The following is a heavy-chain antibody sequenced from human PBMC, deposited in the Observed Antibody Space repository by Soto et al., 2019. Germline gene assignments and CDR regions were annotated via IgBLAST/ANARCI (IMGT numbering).Heavy chain of an antibody. CDR2: IYHSGST. CDR3: AAGGGLPRYD. CDR1: GGSISSGGYS. V-gene: IGHV4-30-2*01. J-gene: IGHJ4*02. Sequence: QLQLQESGSGLVKPSQTLSLTCAVSGGSISSGGYSWSWIRQPPGKGLEWIGYIYHSGSTYYNPSPLSRFTLSVDGSQIQSSLRLTAVSAADTAVYYWAAGGGLPRYDWGQGALVTVSS. D-gene: IGHD5-12*01.